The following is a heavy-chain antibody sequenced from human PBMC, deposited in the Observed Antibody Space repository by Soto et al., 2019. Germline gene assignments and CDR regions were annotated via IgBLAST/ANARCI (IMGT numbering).Heavy chain of an antibody. CDR3: ARDLWGYCGTDCYPLDV. CDR2: IYYSGST. Sequence: LETLPLTCTVSGGSSSSYYWSWIRQPTGKGLEWIGYIYYSGSTNYNPSFKSRVTISVDTSKNQFSLKLNSVTAADTAVYYCARDLWGYCGTDCYPLDVWGQGTTVTVSS. D-gene: IGHD2-21*02. V-gene: IGHV4-59*01. J-gene: IGHJ6*02. CDR1: GGSSSSYY.